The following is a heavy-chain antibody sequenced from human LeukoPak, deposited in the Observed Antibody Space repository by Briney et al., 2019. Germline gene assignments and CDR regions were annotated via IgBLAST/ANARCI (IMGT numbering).Heavy chain of an antibody. CDR1: GYSFTSYW. V-gene: IGHV5-51*01. D-gene: IGHD3-3*01. J-gene: IGHJ6*03. CDR2: IYPGDSDT. CDR3: ARSSYYDFWSGYYYYYMDV. Sequence: GESLKISCKGSGYSFTSYWIGGVRQMPGKGLEWMGIIYPGDSDTRYSPSFQGQVTISADKSISTAYLQWSSLKASDTAMYYCARSSYYDFWSGYYYYYMDVWGKGTTVTVSS.